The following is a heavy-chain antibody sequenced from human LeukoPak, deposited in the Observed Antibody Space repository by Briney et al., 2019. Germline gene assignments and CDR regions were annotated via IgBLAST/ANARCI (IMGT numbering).Heavy chain of an antibody. Sequence: GASVNVSCKVSGYTLTELSMHWVRQAPGKGLEWMGGFDPEDGETIYAQKFQGRVTMTEDTSTDTAYMELSSLRSEDTAVYYCATLDTAMDPFDYWGQGTLVTVSS. CDR1: GYTLTELS. D-gene: IGHD5-18*01. CDR2: FDPEDGET. V-gene: IGHV1-24*01. J-gene: IGHJ4*02. CDR3: ATLDTAMDPFDY.